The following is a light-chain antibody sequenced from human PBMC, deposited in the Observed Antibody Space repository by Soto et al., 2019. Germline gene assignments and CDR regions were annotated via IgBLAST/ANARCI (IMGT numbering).Light chain of an antibody. CDR2: GTS. CDR3: QQYNNWPRT. J-gene: IGKJ1*01. CDR1: QSVGSN. V-gene: IGKV3-15*01. Sequence: EIVMTQSPATLSLSPGERAILSCRVSQSVGSNLAWFQQKPGQAPRLLIYGTSTRATGIPARFGGTGSGTEFTLTISSLQSEDFAVYYCQQYNNWPRTFGQGTKV.